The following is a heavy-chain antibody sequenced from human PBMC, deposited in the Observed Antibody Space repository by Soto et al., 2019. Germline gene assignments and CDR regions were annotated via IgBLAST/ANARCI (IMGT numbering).Heavy chain of an antibody. Sequence: EVQMLESGGGLVQPGGSLRLSCAASGFTFSSYALTWVRQAPGKGLEWVSSITGSGDYTRYTDSVKGRFTITRDNAKNTLFLQMKSPRADDTAIYYCGKDPNGDYFGAFAFWGQGTMVTVSS. CDR3: GKDPNGDYFGAFAF. D-gene: IGHD4-17*01. V-gene: IGHV3-23*01. CDR2: ITGSGDYT. CDR1: GFTFSSYA. J-gene: IGHJ3*01.